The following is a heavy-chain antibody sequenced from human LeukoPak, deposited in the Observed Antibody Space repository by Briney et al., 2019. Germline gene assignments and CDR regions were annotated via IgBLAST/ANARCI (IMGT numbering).Heavy chain of an antibody. CDR2: IYTSGST. J-gene: IGHJ6*03. Sequence: SQTLSLTCTVSGGSISSGSYYWSWIRQPAGKGLEWIGRIYTSGSTNYNPSLKSRVTISVGTSKNQFSLKLSSVTAADTAMYYCARDPLRDGYNTYYYYYVDVWGKGTTVTVSS. CDR3: ARDPLRDGYNTYYYYYVDV. D-gene: IGHD5-24*01. CDR1: GGSISSGSYY. V-gene: IGHV4-61*02.